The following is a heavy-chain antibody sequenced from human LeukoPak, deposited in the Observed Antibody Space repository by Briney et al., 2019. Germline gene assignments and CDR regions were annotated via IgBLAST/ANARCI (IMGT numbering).Heavy chain of an antibody. Sequence: GGSLRLSCAASGFTFSDYSMNWVRQAPGKGLEWVSSISSNSSYIYYANSVKGRFTNSRDNAKNSLYLQMNSLRAEDTAVYHCARDPRDSYNYGYWGQGTLVTVSS. V-gene: IGHV3-21*01. D-gene: IGHD5-24*01. CDR1: GFTFSDYS. CDR2: ISSNSSYI. J-gene: IGHJ4*02. CDR3: ARDPRDSYNYGY.